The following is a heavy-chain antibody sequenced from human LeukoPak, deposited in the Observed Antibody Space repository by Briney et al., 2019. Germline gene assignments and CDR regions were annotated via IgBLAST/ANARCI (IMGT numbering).Heavy chain of an antibody. Sequence: GGSLRLSCAASGFTFSTYAMNWVRQAPGKGLEWVSAISGSGGSTYYADSVKGRFTISRDNSKSTLYLQMNSLRAEDTAVYYCAKAGITGTTIDYWGQGTLVTVSS. D-gene: IGHD1-7*01. J-gene: IGHJ4*02. V-gene: IGHV3-23*01. CDR3: AKAGITGTTIDY. CDR1: GFTFSTYA. CDR2: ISGSGGST.